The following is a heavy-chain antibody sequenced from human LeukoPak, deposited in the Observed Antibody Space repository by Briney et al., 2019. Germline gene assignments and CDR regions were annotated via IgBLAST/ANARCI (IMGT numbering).Heavy chain of an antibody. CDR3: TRRVSATRWFDP. Sequence: GGSLRLSCAASGFTFSSYWMHWVRQAPGKGLVWVSRINSDGSTTNYADSVKGRFTISRDNAENAMYLQMNSLRVEDTAVYYCTRRVSATRWFDPWGQGTLVTVSS. J-gene: IGHJ5*02. D-gene: IGHD2-15*01. CDR1: GFTFSSYW. CDR2: INSDGSTT. V-gene: IGHV3-74*01.